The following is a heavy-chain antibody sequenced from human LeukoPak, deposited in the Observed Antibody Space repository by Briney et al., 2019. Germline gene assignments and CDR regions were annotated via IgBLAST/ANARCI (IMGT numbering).Heavy chain of an antibody. Sequence: PGGSLRLSCAASGFTVSSNYMSWVRQAPGKGLEWVSVIYSGGSTYYADSVKGRFTTSRDNSKNTLYLQMNSLRAEDTAVYYCARAVDYGDFYPSPFDYWGQGTLVTVSS. CDR3: ARAVDYGDFYPSPFDY. D-gene: IGHD4-17*01. CDR2: IYSGGST. V-gene: IGHV3-66*01. CDR1: GFTVSSNY. J-gene: IGHJ4*02.